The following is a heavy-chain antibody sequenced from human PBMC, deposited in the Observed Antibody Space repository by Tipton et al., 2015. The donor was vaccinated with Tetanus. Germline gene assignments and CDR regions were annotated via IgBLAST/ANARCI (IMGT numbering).Heavy chain of an antibody. V-gene: IGHV3-7*01. CDR2: IKEDGSET. D-gene: IGHD2-21*02. J-gene: IGHJ4*02. CDR3: ARDGYCASAICYSPYQSPFDN. Sequence: AASGFTSRSYWMSWVRQAPGKGLEWVANIKEDGSETNYVDSVKGRFTISRDSAKSSLYLQMNSLRAEDTAVYYCARDGYCASAICYSPYQSPFDNWGQGTLVTVSS. CDR1: GFTSRSYW.